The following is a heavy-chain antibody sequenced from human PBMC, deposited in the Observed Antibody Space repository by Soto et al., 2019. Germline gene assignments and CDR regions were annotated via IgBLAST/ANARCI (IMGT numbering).Heavy chain of an antibody. CDR2: INQDGSQK. J-gene: IGHJ4*02. D-gene: IGHD6-6*01. CDR1: GVTLSNYW. Sequence: EVQLVESGGGVVQPGGSLILSCAASGVTLSNYWMSWVRQAPGKGLEWVANINQDGSQKDYMGSVKRRFTISRDNAKNSLNLQMNSLRVDEPAVYYCAGDRYSSSSDFWGQGTLVTVSS. V-gene: IGHV3-7*01. CDR3: AGDRYSSSSDF.